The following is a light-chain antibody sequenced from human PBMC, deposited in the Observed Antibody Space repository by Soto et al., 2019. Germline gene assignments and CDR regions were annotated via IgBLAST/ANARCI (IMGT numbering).Light chain of an antibody. CDR2: GNS. V-gene: IGLV1-40*01. Sequence: QLLLTQPPSVSGAPGQRVTISCTGSSSNIGAGYDVHWYQQLPGTAPKLLIYGNSNRPSGVPDRFSGSKSGTSASLAITGLQAEDEADYDCQSYDSSLSGSGVVFGGGTQLTVL. J-gene: IGLJ2*01. CDR1: SSNIGAGYD. CDR3: QSYDSSLSGSGVV.